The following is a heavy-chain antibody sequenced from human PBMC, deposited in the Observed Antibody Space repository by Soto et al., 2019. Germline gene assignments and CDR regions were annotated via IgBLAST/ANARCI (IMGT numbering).Heavy chain of an antibody. CDR1: GFTFSSYG. V-gene: IGHV3-30*18. CDR2: ISYDGSTK. J-gene: IGHJ6*02. CDR3: AKKSYTWIQLCLRRSRYYGMDV. Sequence: PGGSRRLSCEASGFTFSSYGMHWARQAPGKGLEWVAVISYDGSTKMYAASMKGRFTISRDNSKNTLYLQMNSLRAEDTAVYYCAKKSYTWIQLCLRRSRYYGMDVWGQEPTVPSP. D-gene: IGHD5-18*01.